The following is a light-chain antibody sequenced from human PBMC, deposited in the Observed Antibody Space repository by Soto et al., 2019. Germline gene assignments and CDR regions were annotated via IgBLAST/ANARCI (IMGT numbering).Light chain of an antibody. V-gene: IGKV3-20*01. CDR3: QQYGSSLT. J-gene: IGKJ1*01. CDR2: GAS. Sequence: LTHSAGTLSLSPGERATLACRASKSVSNYLAWYQQKSGQAPRLLIYGASSRASGIPDRFSGSGSGTDFTLTISRVEPEDFAVYYCQQYGSSLTFGLGTKVDIK. CDR1: KSVSNY.